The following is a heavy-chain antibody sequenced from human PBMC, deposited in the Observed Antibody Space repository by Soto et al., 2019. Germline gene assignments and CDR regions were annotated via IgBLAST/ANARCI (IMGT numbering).Heavy chain of an antibody. CDR3: ARDKITGLFDY. CDR1: GGSFSGYY. V-gene: IGHV4-34*01. Sequence: QVQLQQWGAGLLKPSETLSLTCAVYGGSFSGYYWTWIRQPPGTGLEWIGEINHSGSNNYNPSLKSRVTMSVDPSKNQFSLKLTSVTAADTAVYYCARDKITGLFDYWGQGTLVTVSS. J-gene: IGHJ4*02. CDR2: INHSGSN. D-gene: IGHD2-8*02.